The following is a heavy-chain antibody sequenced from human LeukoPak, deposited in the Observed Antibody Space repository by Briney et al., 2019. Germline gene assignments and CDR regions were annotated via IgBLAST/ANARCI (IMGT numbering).Heavy chain of an antibody. Sequence: PSETLSLTCTVSGGSISSGGYYWSWIRQHPGKGLEWIGYIYYSGSTYYSPSLKSRVTISVDTSKNQFSLKLSSVTAADTAVYYCARETEGADGRDSYAPTLTKDDAFDIWGQGTMVTVSS. CDR1: GGSISSGGYY. J-gene: IGHJ3*02. CDR2: IYYSGST. V-gene: IGHV4-31*03. CDR3: ARETEGADGRDSYAPTLTKDDAFDI. D-gene: IGHD5-18*01.